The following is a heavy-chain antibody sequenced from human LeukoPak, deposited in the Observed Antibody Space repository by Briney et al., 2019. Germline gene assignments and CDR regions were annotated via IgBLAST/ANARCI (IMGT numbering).Heavy chain of an antibody. CDR1: GFTFSSYA. CDR2: ISGSGGST. Sequence: GGSLRLSCAASGFTFSSYAMSWVRQAPGKGLEWVSAISGSGGSTYYADSVKGRFTISRDNSKNTLYPQMNSLRAEDTAVYYCTDYYDSSGSGYGMDVWGQGTTVTVSS. CDR3: TDYYDSSGSGYGMDV. V-gene: IGHV3-23*01. J-gene: IGHJ6*02. D-gene: IGHD3-22*01.